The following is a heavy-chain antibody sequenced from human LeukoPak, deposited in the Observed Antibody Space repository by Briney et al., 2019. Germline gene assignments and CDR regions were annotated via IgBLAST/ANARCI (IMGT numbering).Heavy chain of an antibody. D-gene: IGHD4-17*01. Sequence: PGGSLRLSCAASGFTFSSYSMNWVRQAPGKGLEWVSSISSSSSYIYYADSVKGRFTISRDNAKNSLYLQMNSLRAEDTAVYYCARDFLNYGETLYWGQGTLVIVSS. J-gene: IGHJ4*02. V-gene: IGHV3-21*01. CDR2: ISSSSSYI. CDR1: GFTFSSYS. CDR3: ARDFLNYGETLY.